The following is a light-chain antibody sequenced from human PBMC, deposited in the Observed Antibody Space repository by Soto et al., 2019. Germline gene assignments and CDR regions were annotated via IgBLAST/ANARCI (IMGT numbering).Light chain of an antibody. CDR1: NSNIGAGYD. CDR3: QSYDSSLSGWV. CDR2: GNS. J-gene: IGLJ3*02. V-gene: IGLV1-40*01. Sequence: QSVLTQPPSVSGAPGQRVTISCTGYNSNIGAGYDVHWYQQLPGTAPKLLIYGNSNRHSGVPDRFSASKSGTSASLAITGLKAEDEDDYYCQSYDSSLSGWVFGGGTKLTVL.